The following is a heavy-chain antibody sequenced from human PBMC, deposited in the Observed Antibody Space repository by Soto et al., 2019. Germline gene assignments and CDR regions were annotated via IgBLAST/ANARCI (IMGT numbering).Heavy chain of an antibody. CDR3: ANGRATYALLTHDY. J-gene: IGHJ4*02. CDR2: PTVSSSNT. CDR1: GFAFRNYA. Sequence: GGSVRLSCAASGFAFRNYAMSLVRQSPGKGLEWISTPTVSSSNTYYADSVKGRFAISRDNSRNQIYLQMHRLTADDKAVYYCANGRATYALLTHDYSGEGSVIPVSS. V-gene: IGHV3-23*01. D-gene: IGHD3-9*01.